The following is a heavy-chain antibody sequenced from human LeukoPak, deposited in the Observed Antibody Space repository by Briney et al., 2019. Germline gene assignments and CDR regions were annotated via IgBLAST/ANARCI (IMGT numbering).Heavy chain of an antibody. D-gene: IGHD2-2*02. CDR2: ISSSSSYI. CDR1: GFTFSSYS. Sequence: PGGSLGLSCAASGFTFSSYSMNWVRQAPGKGPEWVSSISSSSSYIYYADSVKGRFTISRDNAKNSLYLQMNSLRAEDTAVYYCARDGNLYCSSTSCYTWADDAFDIWGQGTMVTVSS. V-gene: IGHV3-21*01. CDR3: ARDGNLYCSSTSCYTWADDAFDI. J-gene: IGHJ3*02.